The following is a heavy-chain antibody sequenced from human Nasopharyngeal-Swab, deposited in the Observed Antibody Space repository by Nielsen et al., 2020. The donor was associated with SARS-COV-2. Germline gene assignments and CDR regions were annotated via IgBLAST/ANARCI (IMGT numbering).Heavy chain of an antibody. J-gene: IGHJ4*02. Sequence: GGPLRLSCKGSGYSFTSYWISWVRQMPGKGLEWMGRIDPSDSYTNYSPSFQGHVTISADKSISTAYLQWSSLKASDTAMYYCARFSSGTIPSVDYWGQGTLVTVSS. D-gene: IGHD1-7*01. V-gene: IGHV5-10-1*01. CDR1: GYSFTSYW. CDR2: IDPSDSYT. CDR3: ARFSSGTIPSVDY.